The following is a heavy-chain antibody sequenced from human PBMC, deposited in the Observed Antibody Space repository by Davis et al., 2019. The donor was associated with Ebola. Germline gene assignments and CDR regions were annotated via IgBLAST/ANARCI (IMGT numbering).Heavy chain of an antibody. Sequence: MPGGSLRLSCTVSGGSISSYYWSWIRQPPGKGLEWIGYIYYSGSTNYNPSLKSRVTMSADTSKNQVSLKLSSVTAADTAVYYCVRSVTMIRGVIPWFDPWCQGTLVAVSS. CDR2: IYYSGST. D-gene: IGHD3-10*01. V-gene: IGHV4-59*12. CDR1: GGSISSYY. CDR3: VRSVTMIRGVIPWFDP. J-gene: IGHJ5*01.